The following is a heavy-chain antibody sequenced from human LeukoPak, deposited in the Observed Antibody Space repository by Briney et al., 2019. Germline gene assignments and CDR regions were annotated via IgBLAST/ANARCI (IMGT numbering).Heavy chain of an antibody. CDR2: IYYSGST. D-gene: IGHD6-6*01. V-gene: IGHV4-39*07. CDR3: ARDWRSYYYMDV. J-gene: IGHJ6*03. Sequence: SETLSLTCTVSGGSISSSSYYWGWIRQPPGKGLEWIGSIYYSGSTYYNPSLKSRVTISVDTSKNQFSLKLSSVTAADTAVYYCARDWRSYYYMDVWGKGTTVTVSS. CDR1: GGSISSSSYY.